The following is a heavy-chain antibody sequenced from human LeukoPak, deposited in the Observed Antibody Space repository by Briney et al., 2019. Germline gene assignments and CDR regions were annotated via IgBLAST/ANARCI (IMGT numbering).Heavy chain of an antibody. CDR1: GFTFSSYG. Sequence: PGGSLRLSCAASGFTFSSYGMHCVRQAPGKGLEWVAVISYDGSNKYYADSVKGRFTISRDNSKNTLYLQMNSLRAEDTAVYYCAKDIGYAGAAAGSDYWGQGTLVTVSS. J-gene: IGHJ4*02. CDR3: AKDIGYAGAAAGSDY. D-gene: IGHD6-13*01. CDR2: ISYDGSNK. V-gene: IGHV3-30*18.